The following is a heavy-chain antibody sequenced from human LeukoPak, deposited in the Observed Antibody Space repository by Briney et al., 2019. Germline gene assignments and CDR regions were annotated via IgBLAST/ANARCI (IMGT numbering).Heavy chain of an antibody. CDR3: AKDRYRVREATTGFDY. CDR2: ISSSGSTI. Sequence: PGGSLRLSCAASGFTFSSHSMNWVRQAPGKGLEWVSYISSSGSTIYYADSVKGRFTISRDNAKNTLYLQMNSLRAEDTAVYYCAKDRYRVREATTGFDYWGQGTLVTVSS. CDR1: GFTFSSHS. J-gene: IGHJ4*02. D-gene: IGHD1-26*01. V-gene: IGHV3-48*04.